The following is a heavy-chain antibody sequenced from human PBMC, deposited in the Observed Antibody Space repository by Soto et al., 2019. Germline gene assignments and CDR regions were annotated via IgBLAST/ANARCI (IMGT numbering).Heavy chain of an antibody. CDR1: GGSISSSSYY. CDR2: IYYSGST. CDR3: ARGSAAGTKSPFDY. D-gene: IGHD6-13*01. Sequence: SETLSLTCTFSGGSISSSSYYWGWIRQPPGKGLEWIGSIYYSGSTNYNPSLKSRVTISVDTSKNQLSLKLSSVTAADTAVYYCARGSAAGTKSPFDYWGQGTLVTVSS. V-gene: IGHV4-39*07. J-gene: IGHJ4*02.